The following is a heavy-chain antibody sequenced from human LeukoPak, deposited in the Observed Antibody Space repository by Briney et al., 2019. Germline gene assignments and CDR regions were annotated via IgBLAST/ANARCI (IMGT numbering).Heavy chain of an antibody. CDR1: GFTFSSYW. Sequence: GSLRLSCAASGFTFSSYWMSWVRQAPGKGLEWVANIKEDGSEKYYVDSVKGRFTISRDNAKSSVYLQMNSLRAEDTAVYYCAREGDYYCSGGSCYDYWGQGTLVTVSS. CDR3: AREGDYYCSGGSCYDY. V-gene: IGHV3-7*01. CDR2: IKEDGSEK. D-gene: IGHD2-15*01. J-gene: IGHJ4*02.